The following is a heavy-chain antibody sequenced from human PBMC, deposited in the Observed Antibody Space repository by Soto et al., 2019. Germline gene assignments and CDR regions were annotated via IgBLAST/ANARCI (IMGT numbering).Heavy chain of an antibody. CDR1: GFTFSRDW. J-gene: IGHJ4*02. V-gene: IGHV3-74*01. CDR2: IKANGTIT. CDR3: ARGCVGNYYNGY. D-gene: IGHD3-10*01. Sequence: EVQLVESGGGLVQPGGSLRLSCAASGFTFSRDWMHWVRQRPGKGLVWVSRIKANGTITNYADSGKGRFTTYRDNAKNTVYLQLNSLTTEDTAVYYCARGCVGNYYNGYWGQGTLVTVSS.